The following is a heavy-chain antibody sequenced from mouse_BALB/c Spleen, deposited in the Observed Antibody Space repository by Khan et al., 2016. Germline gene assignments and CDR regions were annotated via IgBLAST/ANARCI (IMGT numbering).Heavy chain of an antibody. D-gene: IGHD1-2*01. CDR3: ARTARIKY. V-gene: IGHV3-2*02. CDR1: GYSITSGYG. CDR2: ISYSGSS. Sequence: EVQLQESGPGLVKPSQSLSLTCTVTGYSITSGYGWNWIRQFPGNKLEWMGYISYSGSSNYNPSHKSRISITRDTSKNQFFLQLNSVTTEDTATYYCARTARIKYWGQGTTLTVSS. J-gene: IGHJ2*01.